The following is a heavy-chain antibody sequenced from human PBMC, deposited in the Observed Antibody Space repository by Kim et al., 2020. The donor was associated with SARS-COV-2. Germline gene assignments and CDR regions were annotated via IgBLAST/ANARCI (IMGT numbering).Heavy chain of an antibody. J-gene: IGHJ4*02. V-gene: IGHV4-34*01. CDR1: GGSFSGYY. Sequence: SETLSLTCAVYGGSFSGYYWSWIRQPPGKGLEWIGEINHSGSTNYNPSLKSRVTISVDTSKNQFSLKLSSVTAADTAVYYCAIRSYSSSSGGWGQGTLVTVSS. D-gene: IGHD6-13*01. CDR3: AIRSYSSSSGG. CDR2: INHSGST.